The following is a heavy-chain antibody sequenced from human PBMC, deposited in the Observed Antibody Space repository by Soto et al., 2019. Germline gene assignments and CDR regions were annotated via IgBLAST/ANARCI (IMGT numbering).Heavy chain of an antibody. CDR2: ISSSGSTI. D-gene: IGHD2-15*01. Sequence: WVRQSPGKGLEWVSYISSSGSTIYYADSVKGRFTISRDNAKNSLYLQMNSLRAEDTAVYYCAKATYCSGGSCYPYYFDYWGQGTLVTVSS. CDR3: AKATYCSGGSCYPYYFDY. V-gene: IGHV3-11*01. J-gene: IGHJ4*02.